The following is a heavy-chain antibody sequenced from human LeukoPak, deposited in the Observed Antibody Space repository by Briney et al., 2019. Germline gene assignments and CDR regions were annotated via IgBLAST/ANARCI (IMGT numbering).Heavy chain of an antibody. CDR1: GYTFTSYA. V-gene: IGHV1-3*01. D-gene: IGHD2-2*01. Sequence: GASVKGSCKASGYTFTSYAMHWVRQAPGQRLEWMGWINAGNGNTKYSQKFQGRVTITRDTSASTAYMELSSLRSEDTAVYYCATIRRIYCSSTSCYGVWFDPWGQGTLVTVSS. CDR3: ATIRRIYCSSTSCYGVWFDP. CDR2: INAGNGNT. J-gene: IGHJ5*02.